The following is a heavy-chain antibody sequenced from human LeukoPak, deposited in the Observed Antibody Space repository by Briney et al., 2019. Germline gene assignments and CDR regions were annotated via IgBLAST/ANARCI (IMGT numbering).Heavy chain of an antibody. CDR2: IIPIFGTA. D-gene: IGHD2-2*01. J-gene: IGHJ6*04. Sequence: SVKVSCKASGGTFSSYAISWVQQAPGQGLEWMGGIIPIFGTANYAQKFQGRVTITADESTSTAYMELSSLRSEDTAVYYCARDGGLGDIVVVPAAMEGCYGMDVWGKGTTVTVSS. CDR1: GGTFSSYA. CDR3: ARDGGLGDIVVVPAAMEGCYGMDV. V-gene: IGHV1-69*13.